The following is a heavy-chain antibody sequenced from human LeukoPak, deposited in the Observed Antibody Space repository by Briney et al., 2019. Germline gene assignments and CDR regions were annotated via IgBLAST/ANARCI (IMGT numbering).Heavy chain of an antibody. CDR1: GGSFSGYY. V-gene: IGHV4-34*01. Sequence: SETLSLTCAVYGGSFSGYYWNWIRQAPGKGLEWIGEINHAGGTNYNPSLKSRAIISVDTSKNQFSLRLSSVTAADTAVYFCARAGTGDRSAVFDSWGQGALVTVSS. J-gene: IGHJ4*02. D-gene: IGHD3-10*01. CDR3: ARAGTGDRSAVFDS. CDR2: INHAGGT.